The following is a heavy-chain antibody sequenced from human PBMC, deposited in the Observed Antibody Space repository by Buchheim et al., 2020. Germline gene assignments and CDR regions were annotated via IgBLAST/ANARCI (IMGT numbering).Heavy chain of an antibody. D-gene: IGHD4-17*01. CDR2: IYTSGST. CDR3: ARDRLYGDYAGFDY. Sequence: QVQLQESGPGLVKPSQTLSLTCTVSGGSISSGSYYWSWIRQPAGKGLEWIGRIYTSGSTNYNPSLKSRVTISVDTSKNQFSLKLSSVTAADTAVYYCARDRLYGDYAGFDYWGQGTL. CDR1: GGSISSGSYY. V-gene: IGHV4-61*02. J-gene: IGHJ4*02.